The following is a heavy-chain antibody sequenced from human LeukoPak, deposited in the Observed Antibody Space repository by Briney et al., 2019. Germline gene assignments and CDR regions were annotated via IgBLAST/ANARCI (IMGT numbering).Heavy chain of an antibody. CDR2: ISGSGGST. CDR1: GFTFSGYA. D-gene: IGHD6-13*01. CDR3: AKVGPAHSSSWYVDY. Sequence: GGSLRLSCAASGFTFSGYAMSWVRQAPGKGLEWVSAISGSGGSTYYADSVKGRFTISRDNSKNTLYLQMNSLRAEDTAVYYCAKVGPAHSSSWYVDYWGQGTLVTVSS. V-gene: IGHV3-23*01. J-gene: IGHJ4*02.